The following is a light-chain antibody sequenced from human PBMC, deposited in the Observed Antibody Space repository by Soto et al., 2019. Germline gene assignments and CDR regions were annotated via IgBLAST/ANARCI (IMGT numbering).Light chain of an antibody. Sequence: QSVLTQPASVSGSPGQSITISCTGTSSDVGGYNYVSWYQHHPGKAPKLMIFEVSNRPSGVSNRFSGSKSGNTASLTISGLQAEDEGDYYCTSYTGSSTYVFGSGTKATVL. CDR3: TSYTGSSTYV. CDR2: EVS. J-gene: IGLJ1*01. V-gene: IGLV2-14*01. CDR1: SSDVGGYNY.